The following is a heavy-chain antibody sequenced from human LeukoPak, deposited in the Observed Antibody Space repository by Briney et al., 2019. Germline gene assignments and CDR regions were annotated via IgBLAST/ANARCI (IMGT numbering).Heavy chain of an antibody. V-gene: IGHV3-30*02. CDR1: GFTFSSYG. J-gene: IGHJ4*02. CDR3: ARAWYSPASRFGLYYFDY. Sequence: GGSLRLSCAASGFTFSSYGMHWVRQAPGKGLEWVAFIRYDGSNKYYADSVKGRFTISRDNSKNTLYLQMNSLRAEDTAVYYCARAWYSPASRFGLYYFDYWGQGTLVTVSS. D-gene: IGHD6-13*01. CDR2: IRYDGSNK.